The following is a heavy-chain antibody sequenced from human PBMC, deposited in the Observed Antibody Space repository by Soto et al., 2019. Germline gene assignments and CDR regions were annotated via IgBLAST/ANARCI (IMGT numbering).Heavy chain of an antibody. J-gene: IGHJ4*02. CDR2: SSATGAGT. CDR1: GFTFSSYG. Sequence: GGSLRLSCAASGFTFSSYGRTWVRQAPGKGLEWVSFSSATGAGTYYADSVKGRFTISRDNSKNTLYLQMTSLRADDTAVYYCAKDRRAGGNYGFYSDFWGQGALVTVS. D-gene: IGHD1-7*01. V-gene: IGHV3-23*01. CDR3: AKDRRAGGNYGFYSDF.